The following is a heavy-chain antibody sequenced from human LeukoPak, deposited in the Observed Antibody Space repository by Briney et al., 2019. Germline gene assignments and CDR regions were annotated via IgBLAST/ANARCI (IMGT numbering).Heavy chain of an antibody. CDR1: GFTFSSYA. Sequence: GRPLRLSCAASGFTFSSYAMHWVRQAPGKGLEWVALISYDGSNKYFADSVKGRFTISRDNSKNTLYLQMNSLRAEDTAVYYCAKDSSGTPYFDYWGQGTLVTVSS. CDR3: AKDSSGTPYFDY. D-gene: IGHD3-10*01. V-gene: IGHV3-30*04. CDR2: ISYDGSNK. J-gene: IGHJ4*02.